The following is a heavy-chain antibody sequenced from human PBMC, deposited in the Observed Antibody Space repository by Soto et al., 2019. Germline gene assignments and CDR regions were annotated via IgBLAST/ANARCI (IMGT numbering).Heavy chain of an antibody. Sequence: QITLKESGPSLVRPTETLTLTCTFSGFSLITGVGVGYVRQPPGKALEWLAVIFWDKNDYYRPSLQTRVTISKDTSEDHVVLTLTNLDPEDTATYFCTQIYGSGSCGWYFHAWGQGTLVTVSS. CDR2: IFWDKND. J-gene: IGHJ4*02. D-gene: IGHD1-26*01. CDR3: TQIYGSGSCGWYFHA. V-gene: IGHV2-5*02. CDR1: GFSLITGVG.